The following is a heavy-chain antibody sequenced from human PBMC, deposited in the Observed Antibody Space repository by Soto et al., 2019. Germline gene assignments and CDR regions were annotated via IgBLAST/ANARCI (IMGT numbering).Heavy chain of an antibody. CDR2: ISGSGGST. V-gene: IGHV3-23*01. CDR1: GFTFSNYA. J-gene: IGHJ6*02. Sequence: GGSLRLSCAASGFTFSNYAMSWVRQAPGKGLEWVSAISGSGGSTYYADSVKGRFTISRDNSKNTLYLQMNSLRAEDTAVYYCAKDLSRLGPLPMDVWGQGTTVTVSS. D-gene: IGHD2-2*01. CDR3: AKDLSRLGPLPMDV.